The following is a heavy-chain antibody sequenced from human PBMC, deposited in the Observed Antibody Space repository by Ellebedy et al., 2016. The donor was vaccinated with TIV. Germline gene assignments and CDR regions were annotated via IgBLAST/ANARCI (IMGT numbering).Heavy chain of an antibody. V-gene: IGHV1-24*01. CDR2: FDPEDGET. Sequence: ASVKVSCXVSGYTLTELSMHWVRQAPGKGLEWMGGFDPEDGETIYAQKFQGRVTMTEDTSTDTAYMELSSLRSEDTAVYYCATEGFEAVAGGGVPVYWGQGTLVTVSS. D-gene: IGHD6-19*01. J-gene: IGHJ4*02. CDR1: GYTLTELS. CDR3: ATEGFEAVAGGGVPVY.